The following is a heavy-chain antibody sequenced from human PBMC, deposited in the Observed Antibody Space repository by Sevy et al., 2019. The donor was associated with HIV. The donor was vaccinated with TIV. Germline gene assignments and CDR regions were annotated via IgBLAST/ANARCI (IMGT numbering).Heavy chain of an antibody. Sequence: ASVKVSCKASGDTFNNYHVHLVRQAPGQGLEWMGIINPSGGTTSYAQKFQGRVTMTRDTSTSTVYMELSSLRSEDKAVYYCARAPSWYDSSGYNALDIWGQWTMVTVSS. CDR3: ARAPSWYDSSGYNALDI. V-gene: IGHV1-46*02. CDR2: INPSGGTT. CDR1: GDTFNNYH. D-gene: IGHD3-22*01. J-gene: IGHJ3*02.